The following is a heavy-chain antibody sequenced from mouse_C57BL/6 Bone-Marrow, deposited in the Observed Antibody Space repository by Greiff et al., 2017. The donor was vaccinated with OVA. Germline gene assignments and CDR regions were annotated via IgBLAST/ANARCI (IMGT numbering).Heavy chain of an antibody. J-gene: IGHJ3*01. CDR2: ISDGGSYT. Sequence: EVMLVESGGGLVKPGGSLKLSCAASGFTFSSYAMSWVRQTPEKRLEWVATISDGGSYTYYPVTVKGRFTISRDNAKNNLYLQMSHLKSEDTAMYYCARDFLLLEYWGQGTLVTVSA. CDR3: ARDFLLLEY. V-gene: IGHV5-4*01. CDR1: GFTFSSYA.